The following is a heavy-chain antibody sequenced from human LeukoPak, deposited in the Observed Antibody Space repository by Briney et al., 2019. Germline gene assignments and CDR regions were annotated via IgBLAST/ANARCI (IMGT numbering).Heavy chain of an antibody. J-gene: IGHJ6*02. CDR1: GFTFSSYA. CDR3: ARNARFLHYYGMDV. V-gene: IGHV3-23*01. Sequence: PGGSLRLSCAASGFTFSSYAMSWVRQAPGKGLEWVSAISGSGGSTYYADSVKGRFTISRDNSKNTLYLQMNSLRAEDTAVYYCARNARFLHYYGMDVWGQGTTVTVSS. CDR2: ISGSGGST. D-gene: IGHD3-3*01.